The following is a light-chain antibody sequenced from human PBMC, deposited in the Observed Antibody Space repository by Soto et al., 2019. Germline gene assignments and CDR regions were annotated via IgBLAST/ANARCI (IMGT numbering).Light chain of an antibody. Sequence: AIQMTQSPSSLSASVGDRVTITCRASQGIRNDLGWYQQKPGKAPKLLIYAASTLQSGVPSRFSGSGSGTDFTLTISSLQPEDVATDYCLQDYNSRRTFGQGTKVEIK. CDR3: LQDYNSRRT. J-gene: IGKJ1*01. CDR2: AAS. V-gene: IGKV1-6*01. CDR1: QGIRND.